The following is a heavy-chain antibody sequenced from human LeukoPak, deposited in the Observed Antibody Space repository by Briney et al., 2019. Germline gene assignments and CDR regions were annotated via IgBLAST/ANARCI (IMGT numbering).Heavy chain of an antibody. Sequence: GGSLRLSCAASGFSFSSYWMSWVRQAPGKGLEWVANINQDGSEKYYVDSVKGRFTISRDNAKNSLYLQMNSLRAEDTAVYYCARDPRSYDILPGYTLYFDYWGQGTLVTVSS. CDR1: GFSFSSYW. D-gene: IGHD3-9*01. CDR2: INQDGSEK. V-gene: IGHV3-7*01. J-gene: IGHJ4*02. CDR3: ARDPRSYDILPGYTLYFDY.